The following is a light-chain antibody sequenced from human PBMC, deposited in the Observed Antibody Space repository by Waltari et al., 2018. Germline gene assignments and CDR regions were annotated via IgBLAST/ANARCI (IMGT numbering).Light chain of an antibody. V-gene: IGLV1-47*01. Sequence: QSVLTQPPSASGTPGQRVTFSCSGSSSNIGSNYVYWYQQVPGTAPKLLIYQNNQRPSGVSDRFSVSKSGTSASLAISGLRSEDEADYYCATWDDSLRVVLFGGGTKLTVL. J-gene: IGLJ2*01. CDR1: SSNIGSNY. CDR3: ATWDDSLRVVL. CDR2: QNN.